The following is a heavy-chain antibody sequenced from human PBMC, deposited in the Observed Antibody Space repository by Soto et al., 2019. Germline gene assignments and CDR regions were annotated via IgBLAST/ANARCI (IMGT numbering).Heavy chain of an antibody. Sequence: GGSLRLSCAASGFTFSSYDMHWVRQATGKGLEWVSAIGTAGDTYYPGSVKGRFTISRENAKNSLYLQMNSLRAGDTAVYYCARGPAEYCSGGSCYRDGAFDIWGQGTMVTVSS. CDR3: ARGPAEYCSGGSCYRDGAFDI. CDR1: GFTFSSYD. J-gene: IGHJ3*02. CDR2: IGTAGDT. V-gene: IGHV3-13*01. D-gene: IGHD2-15*01.